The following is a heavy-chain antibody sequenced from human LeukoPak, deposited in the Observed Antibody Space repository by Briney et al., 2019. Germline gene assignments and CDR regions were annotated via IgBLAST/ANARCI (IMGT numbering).Heavy chain of an antibody. V-gene: IGHV3-23*01. CDR2: LSGTAART. Sequence: PGGSLRLSCAGSGFTLSSYVMSWVRQAPGKGLEWVSSLSGTAARTYYADSVKGRFTISRDNSTNTLYLQMSSLRAEDTALYYCAKDLGGDYVPFDNWGQGTLVTVSS. CDR3: AKDLGGDYVPFDN. J-gene: IGHJ4*02. CDR1: GFTLSSYV. D-gene: IGHD4-17*01.